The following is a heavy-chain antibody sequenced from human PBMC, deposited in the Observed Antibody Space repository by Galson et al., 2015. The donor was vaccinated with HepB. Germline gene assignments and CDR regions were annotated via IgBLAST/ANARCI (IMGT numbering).Heavy chain of an antibody. V-gene: IGHV1-69*13. CDR2: IIPIFGTA. D-gene: IGHD6-13*01. CDR3: ARGYSSSWYYFDY. J-gene: IGHJ4*02. CDR1: GGTFSSYA. Sequence: SVTVSCKASGGTFSSYAISWVRQAPGQGLEWMGGIIPIFGTANYAQKFQGRVTITADESTSTAYMELSSLRSEDTTVYYCARGYSSSWYYFDYWGQGTLVTVSS.